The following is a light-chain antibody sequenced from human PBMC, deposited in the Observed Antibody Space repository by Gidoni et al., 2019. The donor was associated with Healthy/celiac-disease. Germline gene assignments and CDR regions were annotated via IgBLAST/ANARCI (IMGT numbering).Light chain of an antibody. Sequence: EIVLTQSPGTLSLSPGERDTLPCRASQSVSSSYLAWYQQKPGQAPRLLIYGASSRATGIPDRFSGSGSGTDFTLTISRLEPEDFAVYYCQQYGSSPLWTFGQGTKVEIK. V-gene: IGKV3-20*01. J-gene: IGKJ1*01. CDR2: GAS. CDR1: QSVSSSY. CDR3: QQYGSSPLWT.